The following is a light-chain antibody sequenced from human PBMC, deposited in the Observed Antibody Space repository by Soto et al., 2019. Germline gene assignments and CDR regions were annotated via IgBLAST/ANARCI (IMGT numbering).Light chain of an antibody. CDR1: SSDVGGYKY. CDR2: EVS. Sequence: QSALTQPASVSGSPGQSITISCTGTSSDVGGYKYVSRYQQHPGKAPKLMIYEVSYRPSGVSNRFSASKSGNTASLTISGLQTEDEADYYCSSYTSSNTLVFGGGTKLTVL. J-gene: IGLJ3*02. V-gene: IGLV2-14*01. CDR3: SSYTSSNTLV.